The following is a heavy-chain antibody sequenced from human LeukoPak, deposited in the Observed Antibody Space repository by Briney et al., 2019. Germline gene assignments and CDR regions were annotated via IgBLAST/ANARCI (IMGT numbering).Heavy chain of an antibody. CDR1: GFGFGREA. CDR3: AKSRSGSANWALQIFDN. V-gene: IGHV3-23*01. Sequence: GALRLSFAVSGFGFGREAIGWGRQSPARGLGWGGSFKPGGGTTYYADYVRGRFTISRDNSKNTVYVQMNSLRVEDTAVYYCAKSRSGSANWALQIFDNWGQGTLVTVSS. J-gene: IGHJ4*02. D-gene: IGHD1-1*01. CDR2: FKPGGGTT.